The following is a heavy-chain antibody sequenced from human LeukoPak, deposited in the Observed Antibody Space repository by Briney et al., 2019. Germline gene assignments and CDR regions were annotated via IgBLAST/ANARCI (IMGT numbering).Heavy chain of an antibody. CDR1: GGSFSGYY. Sequence: PSETLSLTCAVYGGSFSGYYWSWIRQPPGKGLEWIGEINHSGSTYYDPSLKSRVTISVDTSKNQFSLKLSSVTAADTAVYYCARKDYGDYTLDYWGQGTLVTVSS. D-gene: IGHD4-17*01. CDR3: ARKDYGDYTLDY. J-gene: IGHJ4*02. CDR2: INHSGST. V-gene: IGHV4-34*01.